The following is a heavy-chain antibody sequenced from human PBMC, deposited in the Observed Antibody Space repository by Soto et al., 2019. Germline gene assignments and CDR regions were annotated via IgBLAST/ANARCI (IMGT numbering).Heavy chain of an antibody. CDR1: GFTFSSYA. D-gene: IGHD3-3*01. J-gene: IGHJ4*02. Sequence: PGGSLRLSCAASGFTFSSYAMHWVRQAPGKGLEWVAVISYDGSNKYYADSVKGRFTISRDNSKNTLYLQMNSLRAEDTAVYYCARSGDLITIFGVADYWGQGTLVTVSS. CDR3: ARSGDLITIFGVADY. CDR2: ISYDGSNK. V-gene: IGHV3-30-3*01.